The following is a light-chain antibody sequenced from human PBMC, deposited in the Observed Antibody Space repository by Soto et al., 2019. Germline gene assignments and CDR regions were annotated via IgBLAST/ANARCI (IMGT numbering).Light chain of an antibody. CDR1: QSISSW. CDR3: QHYNSYWT. J-gene: IGKJ1*01. CDR2: DAS. Sequence: DIQVTQSPATLSAFVGDRVTITCRASQSISSWLAWYQQKPGKAPKLLIYDASSLESGVPSRFSGSGSGTEFTLTISSLQPDDFATYYCQHYNSYWTFGQGTKVDI. V-gene: IGKV1-5*01.